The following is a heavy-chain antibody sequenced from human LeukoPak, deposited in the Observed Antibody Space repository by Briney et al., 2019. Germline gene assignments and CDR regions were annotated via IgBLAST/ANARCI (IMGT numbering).Heavy chain of an antibody. V-gene: IGHV4-34*01. J-gene: IGHJ6*03. CDR1: GGSFSGYY. Sequence: SETLSLTCAVYGGSFSGYYWSWIRQPPGKGLEWIGEINHSGSTNYNPSLKSRVTISVDTSKNQFSLKLSSVTAADTAVYYCARDIAAHPYYYYYYYMDVWGKGTTVTVSS. CDR2: INHSGST. CDR3: ARDIAAHPYYYYYYYMDV. D-gene: IGHD6-6*01.